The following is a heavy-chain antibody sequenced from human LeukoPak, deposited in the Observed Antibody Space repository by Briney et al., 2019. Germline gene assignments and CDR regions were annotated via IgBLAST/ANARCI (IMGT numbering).Heavy chain of an antibody. Sequence: SVKVSCKASRGTFSSYAISWVRQAPGQGLEWMGGIIPKFGTANYAQKFQGRVTITADESTSTAYMELSSLRSEDTAVYYCARGRTMVRNNWFDPWGQGTLVTVSS. J-gene: IGHJ5*02. CDR2: IIPKFGTA. CDR1: RGTFSSYA. D-gene: IGHD3-10*01. CDR3: ARGRTMVRNNWFDP. V-gene: IGHV1-69*13.